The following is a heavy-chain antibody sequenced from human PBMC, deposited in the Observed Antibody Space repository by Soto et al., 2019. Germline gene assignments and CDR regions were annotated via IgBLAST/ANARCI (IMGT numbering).Heavy chain of an antibody. D-gene: IGHD6-6*01. CDR1: GGSIFSYY. V-gene: IGHV4-4*07. J-gene: IGHJ6*02. CDR3: AGDRPDYFYGMDV. CDR2: MYTTGGT. Sequence: SETLSLTCIVSGGSIFSYYWDWIRQPAGKGLEWIGRMYTTGGTISGPSLRSRVTMSVDTSKSQFSLKLSSVTAADTAVYYCAGDRPDYFYGMDVWGQGTPVTVSS.